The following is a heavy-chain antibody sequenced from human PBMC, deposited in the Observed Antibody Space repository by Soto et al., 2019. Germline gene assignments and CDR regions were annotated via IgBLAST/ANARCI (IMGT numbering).Heavy chain of an antibody. CDR1: GGSISSYY. D-gene: IGHD7-27*01. V-gene: IGHV4-4*07. CDR3: ARDLRGRLTGGNWFDP. CDR2: IYTSGST. Sequence: KPSETLSLTCTVSGGSISSYYWSWIRQPAGKGLEWIGRIYTSGSTNYNPSLKSRVTMSVDTSKNQFSLKLSSVTAADTAVYYCARDLRGRLTGGNWFDPWGQGTLVTVSS. J-gene: IGHJ5*02.